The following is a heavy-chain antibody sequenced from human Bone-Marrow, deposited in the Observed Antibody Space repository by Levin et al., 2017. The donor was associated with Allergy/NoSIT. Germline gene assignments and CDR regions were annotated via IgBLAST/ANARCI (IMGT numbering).Heavy chain of an antibody. J-gene: IGHJ4*02. D-gene: IGHD3-9*01. Sequence: GESLKISCAASGFTFRSYEMNWVRQAPGKGLEWVSYISGSGTTIYYADSVRGRFTISRDNAKNSLYLQMNSLRAEDTAVYYCAKYDILTSFDYWGQGTLVTVSS. CDR2: ISGSGTTI. V-gene: IGHV3-48*03. CDR3: AKYDILTSFDY. CDR1: GFTFRSYE.